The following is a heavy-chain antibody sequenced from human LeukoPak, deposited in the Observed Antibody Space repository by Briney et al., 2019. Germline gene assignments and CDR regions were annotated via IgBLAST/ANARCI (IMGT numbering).Heavy chain of an antibody. CDR3: AKDEDGYVQVPFDF. D-gene: IGHD5-24*01. V-gene: IGHV3-7*03. CDR2: INQDGSDK. Sequence: GGSLRLSCAASGFTFTTYYMSWVRQAPGKGLEWVANINQDGSDKYYVDSVKGRFTISRDNAKKSVYLQMNSLRAEDTAVYYCAKDEDGYVQVPFDFWGQGTLVTVSP. J-gene: IGHJ4*02. CDR1: GFTFTTYY.